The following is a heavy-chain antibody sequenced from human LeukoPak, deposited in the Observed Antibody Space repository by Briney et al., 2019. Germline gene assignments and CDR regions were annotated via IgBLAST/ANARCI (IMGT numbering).Heavy chain of an antibody. Sequence: GGSLRLSCAASGFTFSSYSMNWVRRAPGKGLEWVSSISSSSSYIYYADSVKGRFTISRDNAKNSLYLLMNSLRAEDTAVYYCARESGPSAGTIFGVAITPFDPWGQGTLVTVSS. V-gene: IGHV3-21*01. J-gene: IGHJ5*02. CDR2: ISSSSSYI. D-gene: IGHD3-3*01. CDR3: ARESGPSAGTIFGVAITPFDP. CDR1: GFTFSSYS.